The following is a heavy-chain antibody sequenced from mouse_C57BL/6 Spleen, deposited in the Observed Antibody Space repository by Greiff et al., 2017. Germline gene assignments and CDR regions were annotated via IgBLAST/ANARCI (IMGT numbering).Heavy chain of an antibody. CDR1: GYAFSSYW. J-gene: IGHJ3*01. D-gene: IGHD2-3*01. CDR3: ARSSYDGYPFAY. V-gene: IGHV1-80*01. CDR2: IYPGDGDT. Sequence: QVQLQQSGAELVKPGASVKISCKASGYAFSSYWMNWVKQRPGKGLEWIGQIYPGDGDTNYNGKFKGKATLTADKSSSTAYMQLSSLTSEDSAVYFCARSSYDGYPFAYWGQGTLVTVSA.